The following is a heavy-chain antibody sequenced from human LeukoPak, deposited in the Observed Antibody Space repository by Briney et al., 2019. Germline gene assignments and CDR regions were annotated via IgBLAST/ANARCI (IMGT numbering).Heavy chain of an antibody. CDR1: GYTFTGYY. Sequence: ASVKVSCKASGYTFTGYYMHWVRQAPGQGLEWMGWINPNSGGTNYAQKLQGRVTMTTDTSTSTAYMELRSLRSDDTAVYYCARDNQAGTEPPMPPPGLDYWGQGTLVTVSS. V-gene: IGHV1-2*02. CDR2: INPNSGGT. CDR3: ARDNQAGTEPPMPPPGLDY. J-gene: IGHJ4*02. D-gene: IGHD1-14*01.